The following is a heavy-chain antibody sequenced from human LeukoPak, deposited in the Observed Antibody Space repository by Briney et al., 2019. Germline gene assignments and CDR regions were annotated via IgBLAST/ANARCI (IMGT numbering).Heavy chain of an antibody. V-gene: IGHV4-61*01. CDR1: GVSVSSATYY. J-gene: IGHJ5*02. CDR3: GSEGNWFDP. Sequence: SETLSLTCTVSGVSVSSATYYWSWIRQPPGKGLEWIDNISYSGYTNYNPSLKSRLTISLDTSKNQFSLKLSSVTAADTAVHYCGSEGNWFDPWGQRTLVSVST. CDR2: ISYSGYT.